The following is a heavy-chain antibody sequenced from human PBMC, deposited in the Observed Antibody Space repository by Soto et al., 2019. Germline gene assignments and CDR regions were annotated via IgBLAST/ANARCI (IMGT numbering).Heavy chain of an antibody. D-gene: IGHD2-21*02. CDR1: GYTFRNYG. CDR2: ITIYYGDT. CDR3: ARGDGDTLDY. J-gene: IGHJ4*02. V-gene: IGHV1-18*01. Sequence: QVQLVQSGAEVKKPGASVTVSCKASGYTFRNYGITWVRQAPGQGLEWMAWITIYYGDTKTAQKYQGRVTVTADTSTRTAYMELRSLTSDDTAVYYCARGDGDTLDYWGQGTLVSVSS.